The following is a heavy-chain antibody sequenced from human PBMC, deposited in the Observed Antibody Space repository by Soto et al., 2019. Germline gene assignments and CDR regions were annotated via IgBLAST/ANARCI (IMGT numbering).Heavy chain of an antibody. D-gene: IGHD1-26*01. CDR2: ISYDGSNK. CDR1: GFTFSSYA. V-gene: IGHV3-30-3*01. Sequence: QVQLVESGGGVVQPGRSLRLSCAASGFTFSSYAMHWVRQAPGKGLEWVAVISYDGSNKYYADSVKGRFTISRDNSKHTLYLQMNSLRAEDTAVYYCAREVGWSYYGDYYYGMDVWGQGTTVTVSS. J-gene: IGHJ6*02. CDR3: AREVGWSYYGDYYYGMDV.